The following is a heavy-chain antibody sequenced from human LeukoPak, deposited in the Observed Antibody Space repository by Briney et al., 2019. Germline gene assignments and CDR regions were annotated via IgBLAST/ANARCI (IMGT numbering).Heavy chain of an antibody. V-gene: IGHV1-8*02. J-gene: IGHJ4*02. CDR2: MNPNSGNT. D-gene: IGHD1-26*01. CDR1: GYTFTSYD. Sequence: ASVKVSCKASGYTFTSYDINWGRQATGQGLEWMGWMNPNSGNTGYAQKFQGRVTMTRDMSTSTVYRELSSLRSEDTAVYYCARRWSRYYFDYWGQGTLVTVSS. CDR3: ARRWSRYYFDY.